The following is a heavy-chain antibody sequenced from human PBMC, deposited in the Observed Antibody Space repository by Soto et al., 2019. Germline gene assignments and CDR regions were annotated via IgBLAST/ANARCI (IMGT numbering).Heavy chain of an antibody. Sequence: ASETLSLTCAVYGGSFSGYYWSWIRQPPGKGLEWIGEINHSGSTNYNPSLKSRVTISVDTSKNQFSLKLSSVTAADTAVYYCAGGSGGTWAFDYWGQGTLVTVSS. CDR2: INHSGST. CDR1: GGSFSGYY. CDR3: AGGSGGTWAFDY. V-gene: IGHV4-34*01. D-gene: IGHD3-16*01. J-gene: IGHJ4*02.